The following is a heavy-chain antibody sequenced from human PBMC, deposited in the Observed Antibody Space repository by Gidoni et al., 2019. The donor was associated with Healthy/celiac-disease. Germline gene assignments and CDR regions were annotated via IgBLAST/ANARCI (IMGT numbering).Heavy chain of an antibody. CDR1: GSSLSNATRG. V-gene: IGHV2-26*01. Sequence: QVTLKESGPVLVKPTETLTLTCTVSGSSLSNATRGVSWIRQPPGKAREWLAPIFSNDEKSYSTPLKSRLTISKDTSKSQVVLTMTNMDPVDTATYYCARILPSHYAGPSYYFDYWGQGTLVTVSS. J-gene: IGHJ4*02. CDR2: IFSNDEK. CDR3: ARILPSHYAGPSYYFDY. D-gene: IGHD4-17*01.